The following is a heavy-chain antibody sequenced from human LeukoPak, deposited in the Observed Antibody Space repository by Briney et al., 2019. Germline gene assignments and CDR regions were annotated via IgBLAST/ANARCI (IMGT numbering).Heavy chain of an antibody. CDR2: ISYDGSNN. D-gene: IGHD5-12*01. V-gene: IGHV3-30*04. Sequence: PGGSLRLSCAASGFTFSSYAMHCVRQAPAKGLEWGAIISYDGSNNYYADSVKGRSTLSRDSSKNTLYLQMNSLRGEDTAVYYCAKDQGAYDPEYYFDYWGQGTLVTVSS. CDR1: GFTFSSYA. J-gene: IGHJ4*02. CDR3: AKDQGAYDPEYYFDY.